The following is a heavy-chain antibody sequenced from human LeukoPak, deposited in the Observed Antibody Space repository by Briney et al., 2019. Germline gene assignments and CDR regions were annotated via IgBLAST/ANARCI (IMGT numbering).Heavy chain of an antibody. CDR2: IYYSGST. CDR3: ARGSCSGGSCYSFDY. D-gene: IGHD2-15*01. CDR1: GGSVSSGSYY. J-gene: IGHJ4*02. Sequence: SETLSLTCTVSGGSVSSGSYYWSWIRQPPGKGLEWIGYIYYSGSTNYNPSLKSRVIISVDTSKNQFSLKLSSVTAADTAVYYCARGSCSGGSCYSFDYWGQGTLVTVSS. V-gene: IGHV4-61*01.